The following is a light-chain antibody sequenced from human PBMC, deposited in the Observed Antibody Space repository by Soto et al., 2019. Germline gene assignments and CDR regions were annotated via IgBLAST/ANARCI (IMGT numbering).Light chain of an antibody. J-gene: IGKJ1*01. V-gene: IGKV3-11*01. CDR1: QSVSSY. CDR2: DAS. CDR3: QQYNNWPPTWT. Sequence: EIVMTQSPATLSVSPGERATLSCRASQSVSSYLAWYQQKPGQAPRLLIYDASNRATGIPARFSGTGSETDFTLTISSLEPEDFAVYYCQQYNNWPPTWTFGQGTKVE.